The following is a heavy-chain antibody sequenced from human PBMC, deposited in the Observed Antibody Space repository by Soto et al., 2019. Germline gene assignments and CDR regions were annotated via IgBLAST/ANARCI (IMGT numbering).Heavy chain of an antibody. D-gene: IGHD2-2*02. J-gene: IGHJ6*02. CDR2: IIPIFGTA. CDR3: ARALGVVVPAAISYGMDV. CDR1: GGTFSSYA. Sequence: QVQLVQSGAEVKKPGSSVKVSCKASGGTFSSYAISWVRQAPGQGLEWMGGIIPIFGTANYAQKFQGRVTITADESTSTAYMELSRLRSEDTAVYYWARALGVVVPAAISYGMDVWGQGTTVTVSS. V-gene: IGHV1-69*01.